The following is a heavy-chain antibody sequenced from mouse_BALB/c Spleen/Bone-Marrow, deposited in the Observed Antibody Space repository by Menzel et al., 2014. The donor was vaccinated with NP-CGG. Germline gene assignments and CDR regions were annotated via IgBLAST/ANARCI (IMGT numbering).Heavy chain of an antibody. CDR3: ARWLLPYYAMDY. J-gene: IGHJ4*01. Sequence: QVQLQQSGPELVKPGASVRISCKASGYTFTNYYIHWVKQRPGQGLEWIGWIYPVNVHANFNEKFMGKATLTADKSSSTAYMQLSSLTSEDSAVYFCARWLLPYYAMDYWGQGTSVTVSS. D-gene: IGHD2-3*01. V-gene: IGHV1S56*01. CDR2: IYPVNVHA. CDR1: GYTFTNYY.